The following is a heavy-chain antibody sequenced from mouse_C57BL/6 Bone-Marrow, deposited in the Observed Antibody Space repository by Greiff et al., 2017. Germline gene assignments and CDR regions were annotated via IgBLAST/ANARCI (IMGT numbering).Heavy chain of an antibody. CDR1: GFNIKDDY. V-gene: IGHV14-4*01. CDR2: IDPENGDT. CDR3: TTEGVTTRLYAMDY. D-gene: IGHD2-2*01. J-gene: IGHJ4*01. Sequence: EVMLVESGAELVRPGASVKLSCTASGFNIKDDYMHWVKQRPEQGLEWIGWIDPENGDTEYASKFQGKATITADTSSNTAYLQLSSLTSEDTAVYYCTTEGVTTRLYAMDYWGQGTSVTVSS.